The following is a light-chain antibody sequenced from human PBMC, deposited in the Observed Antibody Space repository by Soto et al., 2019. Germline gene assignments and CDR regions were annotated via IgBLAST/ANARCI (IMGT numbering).Light chain of an antibody. CDR2: DAS. J-gene: IGLJ1*01. CDR1: SSDVGGYNY. V-gene: IGLV2-14*01. CDR3: CSYTSSSTPNYV. Sequence: QSVLTQPASVSGSPGQSITISCTGTSSDVGGYNYVSWYQRHPGKAPKLMIYDASDRPSGVSNRFSGSKSGNTASLTISGLQAEDEADYYCCSYTSSSTPNYVFGIGTKVTVL.